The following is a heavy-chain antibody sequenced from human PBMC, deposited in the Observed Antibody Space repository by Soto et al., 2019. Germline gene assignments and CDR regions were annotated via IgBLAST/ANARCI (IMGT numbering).Heavy chain of an antibody. CDR3: AGLRWAHYGDIIEP. Sequence: SETLSLTCAVYDGSFGGYTWTWIRQTPGKGLQWIGQINHSGSANYNPSLKSRVTISVDTSKNQFSLKLYSVTTADTAVYYCAGLRWAHYGDIIEPRVQAPLVTVSS. J-gene: IGHJ5*02. D-gene: IGHD4-17*01. CDR1: DGSFGGYT. V-gene: IGHV4-34*01. CDR2: INHSGSA.